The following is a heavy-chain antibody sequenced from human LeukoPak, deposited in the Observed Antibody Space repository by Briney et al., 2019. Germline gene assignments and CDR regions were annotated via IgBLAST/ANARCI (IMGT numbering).Heavy chain of an antibody. CDR3: AREWLPPPYYYYGMDV. J-gene: IGHJ6*02. Sequence: GRSLRLSCAASGFTFDDYAMHWVRQAPGKGLEWVSYISSSSSTIYYADSVKGRFTISRDNAKNSLYLQMNSLRAEDTAVYYCAREWLPPPYYYYGMDVWGQGTTVTVSS. V-gene: IGHV3-48*04. CDR2: ISSSSSTI. D-gene: IGHD6-19*01. CDR1: GFTFDDYA.